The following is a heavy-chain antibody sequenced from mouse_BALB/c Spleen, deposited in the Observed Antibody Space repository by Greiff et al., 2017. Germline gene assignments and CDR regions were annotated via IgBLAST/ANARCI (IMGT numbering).Heavy chain of an antibody. J-gene: IGHJ1*01. V-gene: IGHV1S29*02. CDR1: GYTFTYYN. CDR2: IYPYNGGT. D-gene: IGHD2-3*01. CDR3: ACYDGYYVTYFDV. Sequence: VQLQQSGPELVKPGASVKISCKASGYTFTYYNMHWVKQSHGKSLEWIGYIYPYNGGTGYNQKFKSKATLTVDNSSSTAYMELRSLTSEDSAVYYCACYDGYYVTYFDVWGAGTTVTVSS.